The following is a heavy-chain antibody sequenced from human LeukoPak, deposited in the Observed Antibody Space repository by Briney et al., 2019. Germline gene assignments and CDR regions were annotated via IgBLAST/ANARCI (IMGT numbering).Heavy chain of an antibody. V-gene: IGHV3-30*04. CDR1: GFTFSSHA. CDR3: ARGRYYGMDV. J-gene: IGHJ6*02. Sequence: GGSLRLSCAASGFTFSSHAMHWVRQAPGKGLEWVAVISYDGSNKYYADSVKGRFTISRDNSKNTLYLQMNSLRAEDTAVYYCARGRYYGMDVWGQGTTVTVSS. CDR2: ISYDGSNK.